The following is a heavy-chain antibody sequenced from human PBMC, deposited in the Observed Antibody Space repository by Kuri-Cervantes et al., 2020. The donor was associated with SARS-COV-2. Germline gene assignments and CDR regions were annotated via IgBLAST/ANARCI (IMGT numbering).Heavy chain of an antibody. CDR2: IFYSGST. CDR1: GGSINSSS. V-gene: IGHV4-59*08. D-gene: IGHD6-13*01. Sequence: SETLSLTCTISGGSINSSSWSWIRQTPGKGLEWIGYIFYSGSTYYNPSLKSRVTISVDTSKNQFSLKLSSVTAADTAVYYCARHVTLVRGAPGWFDPWGQGTLVTVSS. CDR3: ARHVTLVRGAPGWFDP. J-gene: IGHJ5*02.